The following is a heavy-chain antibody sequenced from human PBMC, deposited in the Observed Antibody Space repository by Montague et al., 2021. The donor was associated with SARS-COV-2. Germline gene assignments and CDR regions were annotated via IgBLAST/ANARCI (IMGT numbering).Heavy chain of an antibody. Sequence: SETLSLTCSVSGGSISSNYWNWIRQPPGRGLDWIGYIYYSGSTNYNPSLESRVTISADTSKNHFSLKLRSVTAADTAVHYCAREISGPDYFDYWGQGTLVTVSS. CDR3: AREISGPDYFDY. D-gene: IGHD3-10*01. J-gene: IGHJ4*02. CDR2: IYYSGST. CDR1: GGSISSNY. V-gene: IGHV4-59*01.